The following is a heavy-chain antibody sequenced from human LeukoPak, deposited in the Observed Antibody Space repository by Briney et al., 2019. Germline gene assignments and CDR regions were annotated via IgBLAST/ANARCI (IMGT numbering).Heavy chain of an antibody. CDR1: GGTFSSYA. Sequence: SVKVSCKASGGTFSSYAISWVRQAPGQGLEWMGGIIPIFGTANYAQKFQGRVTITTDESTSTAYMELSSLRSEDTAMYYCARTMTVYSGSYYPFDYWGQGTLVTVSS. CDR2: IIPIFGTA. CDR3: ARTMTVYSGSYYPFDY. J-gene: IGHJ4*02. D-gene: IGHD1-26*01. V-gene: IGHV1-69*05.